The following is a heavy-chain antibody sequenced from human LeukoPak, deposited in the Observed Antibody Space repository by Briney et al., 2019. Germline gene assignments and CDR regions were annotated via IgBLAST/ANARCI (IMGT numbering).Heavy chain of an antibody. CDR2: IYTSGST. CDR1: GGSISSYY. V-gene: IGHV4-4*07. CDR3: ARDQTVAGSYIKYYYYYMDV. J-gene: IGHJ6*03. Sequence: SETLSLTCTVSGGSISSYYWSWIRQPAGKGLEWIGRIYTSGSTNYNPSLKSRVTMSVDTSKNQFSLKLSSVTAADTAVYYCARDQTVAGSYIKYYYYYMDVWGKGTTVTISS. D-gene: IGHD6-19*01.